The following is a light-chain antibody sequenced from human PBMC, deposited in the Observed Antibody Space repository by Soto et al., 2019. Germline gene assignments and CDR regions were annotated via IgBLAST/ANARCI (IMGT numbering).Light chain of an antibody. V-gene: IGLV2-14*03. CDR2: DVT. CDR1: SSDVGGYNF. CDR3: SSYTTSSTLVV. Sequence: QSALTQPASVSGSPGQSITISCTGTSSDVGGYNFVSWYQQHPGKAPKLIIYDVTNRPSGVSNRFPGSKSGNTASLTISGLQAEDEADYYCSSYTTSSTLVVFGTGTKVTVL. J-gene: IGLJ1*01.